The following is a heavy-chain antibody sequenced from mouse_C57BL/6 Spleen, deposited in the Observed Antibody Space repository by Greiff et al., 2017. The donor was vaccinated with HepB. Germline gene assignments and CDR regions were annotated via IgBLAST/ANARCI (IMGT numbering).Heavy chain of an antibody. Sequence: VQLQQSGAELVRPGASVTLSCKASGYTFTDYEMHWVKQTPVHGLEWIGAIDPETGGTAYNQKFKGKAILTADKSSSTAYMELRSLTSEDSAVYYCTRRGLLRGAMDYWGQGTSVTVSS. D-gene: IGHD1-1*01. CDR1: GYTFTDYE. V-gene: IGHV1-15*01. CDR3: TRRGLLRGAMDY. CDR2: IDPETGGT. J-gene: IGHJ4*01.